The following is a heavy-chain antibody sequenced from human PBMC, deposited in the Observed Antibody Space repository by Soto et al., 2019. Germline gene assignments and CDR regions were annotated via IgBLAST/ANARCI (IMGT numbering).Heavy chain of an antibody. CDR3: ARRVWSRGRAYYYGMDV. D-gene: IGHD3-16*01. Sequence: PGESLKISCKCSGYSFTSYWIGCVRHMPGKGLEWMGIIYPGDSDTRYSPSFQGQVTISADKSISTAYLQWSSLKASDTAMYYCARRVWSRGRAYYYGMDVWGQGTTVTVS. V-gene: IGHV5-51*01. CDR2: IYPGDSDT. J-gene: IGHJ6*02. CDR1: GYSFTSYW.